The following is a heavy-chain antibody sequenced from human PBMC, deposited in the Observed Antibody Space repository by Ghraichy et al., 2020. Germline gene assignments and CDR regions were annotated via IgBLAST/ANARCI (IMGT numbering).Heavy chain of an antibody. CDR3: TTGGVWYYGSGSYQYFDY. D-gene: IGHD3-10*01. Sequence: SCAASGFTFSNAWMSWVRQAPGKGLEWVGRIKSKTDGGTTDYAAPVKGRFTISRDDSKNTLYLQMNSLKTEDTAVYYCTTGGVWYYGSGSYQYFDYWGQGTLVTVPS. J-gene: IGHJ4*02. V-gene: IGHV3-15*01. CDR2: IKSKTDGGTT. CDR1: GFTFSNAW.